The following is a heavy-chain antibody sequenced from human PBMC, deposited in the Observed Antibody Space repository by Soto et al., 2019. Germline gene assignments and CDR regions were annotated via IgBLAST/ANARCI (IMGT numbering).Heavy chain of an antibody. V-gene: IGHV3-48*02. J-gene: IGHJ4*02. CDR3: VRDRGYTGYDLQY. Sequence: EVQLVESGGGLVQPGGSLILSCAASGFPFSSYAMNWVRQAPGKGLEWVSYINSGSSTIYYADSAKGRFTISRDNAKNSLYLQMNSLRDEDTAVYFCVRDRGYTGYDLQYWGQGALVAVSS. CDR1: GFPFSSYA. D-gene: IGHD5-12*01. CDR2: INSGSSTI.